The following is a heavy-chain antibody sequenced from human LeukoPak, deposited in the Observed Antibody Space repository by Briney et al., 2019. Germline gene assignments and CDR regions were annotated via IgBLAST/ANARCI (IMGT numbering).Heavy chain of an antibody. D-gene: IGHD6-19*01. CDR1: GGSISGCY. V-gene: IGHV4-59*08. CDR2: IYYSGTT. CDR3: ARQVSSASIAMDV. J-gene: IGHJ6*02. Sequence: SETLSLTCTVSGGSISGCYWSWIRQPPGKGLEWIGYIYYSGTTKYNPSLESRVTISVDTSKNQFSLKLSSVTAADTAVYYCARQVSSASIAMDVWGQGTTVTVSS.